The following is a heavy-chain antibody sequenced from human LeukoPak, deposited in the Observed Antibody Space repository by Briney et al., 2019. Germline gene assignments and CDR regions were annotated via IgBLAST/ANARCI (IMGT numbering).Heavy chain of an antibody. J-gene: IGHJ4*02. D-gene: IGHD4-23*01. V-gene: IGHV3-30*04. CDR1: GFTFSNYA. Sequence: GSLRLSCAASGFTFSNYAMHWVRQAPGKGLEWVAVISYDGSKKDYADSEKGRFTISRDNSKNTLHLQMNSLRAEDTAIYYCARGAHKRDDYGGFFDYWGQGTLVTVSS. CDR2: ISYDGSKK. CDR3: ARGAHKRDDYGGFFDY.